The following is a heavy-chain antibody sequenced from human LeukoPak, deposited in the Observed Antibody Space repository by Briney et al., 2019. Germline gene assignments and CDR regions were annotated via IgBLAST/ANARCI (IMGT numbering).Heavy chain of an antibody. D-gene: IGHD2-2*01. CDR3: ASLSYAYFDY. CDR1: GGSFSGYY. J-gene: IGHJ4*02. V-gene: IGHV4-34*01. CDR2: INHSGST. Sequence: SETLSLTCAVYGGSFSGYYWSWIRQPPGKGLEWIGEINHSGSTNYNPPLKSRVTISVDTSKNQFSLKLSSVTAADTAVYYCASLSYAYFDYWGQGTLVTVSS.